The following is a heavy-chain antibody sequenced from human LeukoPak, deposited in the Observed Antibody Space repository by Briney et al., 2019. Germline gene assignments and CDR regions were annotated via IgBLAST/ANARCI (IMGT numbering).Heavy chain of an antibody. J-gene: IGHJ6*03. CDR1: GFTFSDYY. CDR3: ARDEGYCSSTSCFVWYYYYYMDV. Sequence: AGGSLRLSCAASGFTFSDYYMSWVRQAPGKGLEWVSSISSSSSYIYYADSVKGRFTISRDNAKNSLYLQMNSLRAEDTAVYYCARDEGYCSSTSCFVWYYYYYMDVWGKGTTVTVSS. CDR2: ISSSSSYI. V-gene: IGHV3-21*01. D-gene: IGHD2-2*01.